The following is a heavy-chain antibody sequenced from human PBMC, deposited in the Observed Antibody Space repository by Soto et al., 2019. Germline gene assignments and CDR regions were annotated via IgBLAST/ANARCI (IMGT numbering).Heavy chain of an antibody. CDR2: ISSSSSYI. D-gene: IGHD2-15*01. Sequence: GGSLRLSCAASGFTFSSYSMNWVRQAPGKGLEWVSSISSSSSYIYYADSVKGRFTISRDNAKNSLYLQMNSLRAEDTAVYYCARVGVVVVAAETDNHDYYYYGMDVWGQGTTVTVSS. CDR1: GFTFSSYS. J-gene: IGHJ6*02. CDR3: ARVGVVVVAAETDNHDYYYYGMDV. V-gene: IGHV3-21*01.